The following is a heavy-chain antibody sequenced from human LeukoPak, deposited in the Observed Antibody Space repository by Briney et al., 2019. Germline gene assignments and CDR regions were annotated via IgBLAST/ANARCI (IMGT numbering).Heavy chain of an antibody. V-gene: IGHV1-24*01. CDR3: AITYSGYGWKYYFDY. CDR2: FDPEDGET. Sequence: ASVKVSCKVSGYTLTELSMHWVRQAPGKGLEWMGGFDPEDGETIYAQKFQGRVTMTEDTSTDTAYMELSSLRSEDTAVCYCAITYSGYGWKYYFDYWGQGTLVTVSS. D-gene: IGHD5-12*01. CDR1: GYTLTELS. J-gene: IGHJ4*02.